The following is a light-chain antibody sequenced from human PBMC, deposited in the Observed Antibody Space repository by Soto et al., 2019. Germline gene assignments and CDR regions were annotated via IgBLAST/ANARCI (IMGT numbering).Light chain of an antibody. Sequence: QSALTQPASVSGSPGQSITISCTATSGDTSGYNYVSWYQQHPGKAPKLVIYDDNNRPSGVSHHFSGSRSGNTASLTISGLQAEDEADYYCCSYAGSTTHVVFGGGTKLTVL. J-gene: IGLJ2*01. CDR3: CSYAGSTTHVV. V-gene: IGLV2-14*03. CDR1: SGDTSGYNY. CDR2: DDN.